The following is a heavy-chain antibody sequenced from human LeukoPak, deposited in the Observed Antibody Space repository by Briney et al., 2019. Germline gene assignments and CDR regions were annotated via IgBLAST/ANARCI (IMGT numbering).Heavy chain of an antibody. V-gene: IGHV3-30*02. CDR1: GFTFSSYG. Sequence: GGSLRLSCAASGFTFSSYGMHWVRQAPGKGLEWVAFIRYDGSNKYYADSVKGRFTISRDNSKNTLYLQMESLRAEDTAVYYCANRMVRGVMTDYWGQGTLVTVSS. J-gene: IGHJ4*02. CDR2: IRYDGSNK. CDR3: ANRMVRGVMTDY. D-gene: IGHD3-10*01.